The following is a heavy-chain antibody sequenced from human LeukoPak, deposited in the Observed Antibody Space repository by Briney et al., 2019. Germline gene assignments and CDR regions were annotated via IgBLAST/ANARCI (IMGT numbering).Heavy chain of an antibody. V-gene: IGHV3-23*01. D-gene: IGHD4-17*01. Sequence: KPGGSLRLSCAASGFTFSSYAMSWVRQAPGKGLEWVSAISGSGGSTYCADSVKGRFTISRDNSKNTLYLQMNSLRAEDTAVCYCAKQDYGTTTGYDYWGQGTLVTVSS. CDR2: ISGSGGST. CDR3: AKQDYGTTTGYDY. J-gene: IGHJ4*02. CDR1: GFTFSSYA.